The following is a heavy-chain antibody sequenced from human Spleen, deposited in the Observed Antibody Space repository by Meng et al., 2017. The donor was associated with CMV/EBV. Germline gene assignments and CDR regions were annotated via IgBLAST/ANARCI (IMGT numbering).Heavy chain of an antibody. J-gene: IGHJ4*02. CDR3: ARVEGGSSSPFDF. CDR1: CGSISSSNW. Sequence: AVSCGSISSSNWWHCVLQPPGKGLEWIGEIYHSGRTNYNPSLKSRVTISVDKSKNQFSLTLSSVTAADTAVYYCARVEGGSSSPFDFWGQGTLVTVSS. D-gene: IGHD6-13*01. V-gene: IGHV4-4*02. CDR2: IYHSGRT.